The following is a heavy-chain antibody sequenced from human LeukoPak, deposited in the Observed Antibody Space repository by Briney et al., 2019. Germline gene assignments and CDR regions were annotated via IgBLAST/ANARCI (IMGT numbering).Heavy chain of an antibody. CDR2: ISSSSSYI. D-gene: IGHD2-15*01. Sequence: GGSLRLSCAASGFTFSSYSMNWVRQDPGKGLECVPSISSSSSYIYYADSVKGRFTISRDNAKNSLYLQMNSLRAEDTAVYYCARASGYCSGGSCYEAFDIWGQGTMVTVSS. J-gene: IGHJ3*02. V-gene: IGHV3-21*01. CDR1: GFTFSSYS. CDR3: ARASGYCSGGSCYEAFDI.